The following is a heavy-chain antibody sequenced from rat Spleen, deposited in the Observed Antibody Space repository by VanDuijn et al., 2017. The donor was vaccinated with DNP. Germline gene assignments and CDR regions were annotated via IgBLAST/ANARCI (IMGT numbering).Heavy chain of an antibody. J-gene: IGHJ1*01. CDR1: GFTFSNYY. D-gene: IGHD3-1*01. Sequence: EVQLVESGGGLVQPGRSLKLSCAASGFTFSNYYMAWVCQAPKKGLEWVAAISPSGSRTYYPDSVKGRFTISRDDAKSGLYLQMNSLKSEDTATYYCARGSTSIYWYFDFWGPGTMVAVSS. V-gene: IGHV5-25*01. CDR3: ARGSTSIYWYFDF. CDR2: ISPSGSRT.